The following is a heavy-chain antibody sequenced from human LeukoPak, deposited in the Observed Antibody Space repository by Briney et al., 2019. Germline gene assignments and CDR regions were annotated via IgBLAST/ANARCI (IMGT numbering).Heavy chain of an antibody. CDR2: IYTSGST. Sequence: PSETLSLTCTVSGGSISSGSYYWSWIRQPAGKGLEWIGRIYTSGSTNYNPSLKSRVTISVDTSKNQFSLKLSSVTAADTAVYYCAREVPFCSGGSTCYRRFDSWGQGTLVTVSS. CDR1: GGSISSGSYY. D-gene: IGHD2-15*01. J-gene: IGHJ4*02. CDR3: AREVPFCSGGSTCYRRFDS. V-gene: IGHV4-61*02.